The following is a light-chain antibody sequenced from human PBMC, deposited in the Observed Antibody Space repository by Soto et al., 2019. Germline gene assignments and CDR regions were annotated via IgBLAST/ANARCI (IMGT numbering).Light chain of an antibody. J-gene: IGKJ3*01. CDR3: QQYGIV. CDR2: SAS. CDR1: QTISSNY. Sequence: EVVLTQSPDTLSLSPGERATLSCRASQTISSNYVAWYQQKPGQAPRLLIYSASSRATGIPDRFSGSGSGTHFTLTIRRLEPEDFAVYYCQQYGIVFGPGTKVEIK. V-gene: IGKV3-20*01.